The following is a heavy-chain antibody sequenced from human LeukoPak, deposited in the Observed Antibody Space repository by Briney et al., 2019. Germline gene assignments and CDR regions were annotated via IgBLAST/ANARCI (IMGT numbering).Heavy chain of an antibody. J-gene: IGHJ6*02. CDR3: ARDPNYYDSSGYSRPSGMDV. D-gene: IGHD3-22*01. CDR1: GGSISSYY. CDR2: IYYSGST. V-gene: IGHV4-59*01. Sequence: SETLSLTRTVSGGSISSYYWSWIRQPPGKGLEWIGYIYYSGSTNYNPSLKSRVTISVDTSKNQFSLKLSSVTAADTAVYYCARDPNYYDSSGYSRPSGMDVWGQGTTVTVSS.